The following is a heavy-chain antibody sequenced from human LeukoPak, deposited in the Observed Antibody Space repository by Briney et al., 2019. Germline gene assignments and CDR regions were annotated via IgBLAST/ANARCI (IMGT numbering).Heavy chain of an antibody. D-gene: IGHD3-10*01. Sequence: VASEKVSCKPSGGTFNSYAISWVRQAPGQGLEWMGGIIPILGTANYAQKFQGRVTITADKSTSTAYMELSSLRSEDTAVYYCARSLITMVRGARYRKNWFDPWGQGTLVTVSS. V-gene: IGHV1-69*10. CDR3: ARSLITMVRGARYRKNWFDP. CDR2: IIPILGTA. CDR1: GGTFNSYA. J-gene: IGHJ5*02.